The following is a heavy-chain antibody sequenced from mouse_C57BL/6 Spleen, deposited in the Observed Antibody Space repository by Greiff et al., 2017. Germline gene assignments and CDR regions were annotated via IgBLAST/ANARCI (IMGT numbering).Heavy chain of an antibody. CDR3: ARPHYDYDEGFAY. Sequence: EVQLQQSGPELVKPGASVKISCKASGYTFTDYYMNWVKQSHGKSLEWIGDINPNNGGTSYNQKFKGKATLTVDKSSSTAYMELRSLTSEDSAVYYCARPHYDYDEGFAYWGQGTLVTVSA. CDR1: GYTFTDYY. V-gene: IGHV1-26*01. D-gene: IGHD2-4*01. J-gene: IGHJ3*01. CDR2: INPNNGGT.